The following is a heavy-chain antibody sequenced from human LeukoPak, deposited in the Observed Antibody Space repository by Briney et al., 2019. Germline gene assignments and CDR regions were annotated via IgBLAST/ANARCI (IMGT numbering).Heavy chain of an antibody. CDR2: IYYSGST. CDR3: ARVTGYRIEDYFDY. D-gene: IGHD6-13*01. Sequence: SETLSLTCTVSGGSISSYYWSWIRQPPGKGLEWIGYIYYSGSTNYNPSLKSRVTISVETSRNEFSLKLRSVTAADTAVYYCARVTGYRIEDYFDYWGQGTLVTVSS. CDR1: GGSISSYY. J-gene: IGHJ4*02. V-gene: IGHV4-59*01.